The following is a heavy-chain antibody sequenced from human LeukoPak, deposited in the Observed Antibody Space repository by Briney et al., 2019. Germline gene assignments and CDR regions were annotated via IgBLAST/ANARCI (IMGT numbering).Heavy chain of an antibody. Sequence: PSETLSLTCTVSGGSISSYYWSWIRQPPGKGLEWIGYIYYSGSTNYNPSLKSRVTISVDTFKKQFSLKLSSVTAADTAVYYCARSYYYDISGYALDIWGQGTMVTVSS. D-gene: IGHD3-22*01. CDR3: ARSYYYDISGYALDI. V-gene: IGHV4-59*08. CDR1: GGSISSYY. J-gene: IGHJ3*02. CDR2: IYYSGST.